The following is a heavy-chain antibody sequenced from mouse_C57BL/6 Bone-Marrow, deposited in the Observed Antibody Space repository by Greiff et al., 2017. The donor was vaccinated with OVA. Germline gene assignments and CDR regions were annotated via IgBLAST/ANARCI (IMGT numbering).Heavy chain of an antibody. D-gene: IGHD2-3*01. CDR1: GYTFTSYW. Sequence: QVQLQQPGAELVRPGSSVKLSCKASGYTFTSYWMHWVKQRPIQGLEWIGNIDPSDSETHYNQKFKDKATLTVDKSSSTAYMQLSSLTSEDSAVYYCAREIVLFYDGYPVYAMDYWGQGTSVTVSA. CDR3: AREIVLFYDGYPVYAMDY. V-gene: IGHV1-52*01. CDR2: IDPSDSET. J-gene: IGHJ4*01.